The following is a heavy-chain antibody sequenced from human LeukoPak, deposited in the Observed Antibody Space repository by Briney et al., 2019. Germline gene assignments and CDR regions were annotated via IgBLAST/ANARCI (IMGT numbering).Heavy chain of an antibody. CDR1: GYTFTSYY. V-gene: IGHV1-69*04. D-gene: IGHD2-2*01. CDR3: AREAVVVPGRCNWFDP. CDR2: IIPILGIA. J-gene: IGHJ5*02. Sequence: SVKVSCKASGYTFTSYYMHWVRQAPGQGLEWMGRIIPILGIANYAQKFQGRVTITADKSTSTAYMELSSLRSEDTAVYYCAREAVVVPGRCNWFDPWGQGTLVTVSS.